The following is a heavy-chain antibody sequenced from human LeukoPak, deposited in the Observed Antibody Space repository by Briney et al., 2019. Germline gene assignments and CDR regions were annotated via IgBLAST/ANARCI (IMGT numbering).Heavy chain of an antibody. CDR3: ARVAYGDPHAFDI. V-gene: IGHV4-61*08. J-gene: IGHJ3*02. CDR2: IYYSGST. CDR1: GGSISSGGYY. D-gene: IGHD4-17*01. Sequence: SETLSLTCTVSGGSISSGGYYWSWIRQHPGKGLEWIGYIYYSGSTNYNPSLKSRVTMSVDTSKNQFSLKLSSVTAADTAVYYCARVAYGDPHAFDIWGQGTMVTVSP.